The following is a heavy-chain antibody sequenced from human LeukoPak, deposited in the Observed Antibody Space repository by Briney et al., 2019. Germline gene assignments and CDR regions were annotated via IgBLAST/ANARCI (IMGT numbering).Heavy chain of an antibody. CDR3: ARESLYSGSYYYYGMDV. CDR1: GYTFTGYY. Sequence: ASVKVSCKASGYTFTGYYMHWVRQAPGQGLEWMGWINPNSGGTNYVQKFQGRVTMTRDTSISTAYMELSRLRSDDTAVYYCARESLYSGSYYYYGMDVWGQGTTVTVSS. CDR2: INPNSGGT. V-gene: IGHV1-2*02. J-gene: IGHJ6*02. D-gene: IGHD1-26*01.